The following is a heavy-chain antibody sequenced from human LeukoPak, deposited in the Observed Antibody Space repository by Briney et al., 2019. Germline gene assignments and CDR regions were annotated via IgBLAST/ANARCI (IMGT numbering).Heavy chain of an antibody. V-gene: IGHV3-20*03. CDR2: INWKGGRR. CDR3: ARVGLRFLEWLAPGAYYFDY. J-gene: IGHJ4*02. D-gene: IGHD3-3*01. CDR1: GPSVVDSG. Sequence: GPCLRLSFAAAGPSVVDSGIGWVRQPARKGLELVSAINWKGGRRGYVDSVKGRFTISRDNAKNSLNLQMNSLRAEDTAVYYCARVGLRFLEWLAPGAYYFDYWGQGTLVTVSS.